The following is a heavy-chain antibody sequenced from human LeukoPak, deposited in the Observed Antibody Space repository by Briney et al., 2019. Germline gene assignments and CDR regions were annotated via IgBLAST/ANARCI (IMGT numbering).Heavy chain of an antibody. D-gene: IGHD3-22*01. J-gene: IGHJ4*02. V-gene: IGHV3-64D*06. CDR2: ITFGGGST. CDR1: GFTFSSYP. Sequence: GGSLRLSCSGSGFTFSSYPMHWVRQAPGKGLEYVSAITFGGGSTYYADSVKGRFTISRDNSKNTLYLQMSSLRVEDTAVYYCVKALYDSGGYYYAYWGQGTLVTVSS. CDR3: VKALYDSGGYYYAY.